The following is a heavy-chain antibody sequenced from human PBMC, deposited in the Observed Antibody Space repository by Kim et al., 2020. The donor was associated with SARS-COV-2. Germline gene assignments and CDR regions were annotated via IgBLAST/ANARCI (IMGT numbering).Heavy chain of an antibody. CDR1: GYTFTSYA. V-gene: IGHV7-4-1*02. CDR3: ARESGTAVTIFGVVIIPVGGMDV. D-gene: IGHD3-3*01. J-gene: IGHJ6*02. Sequence: ASVKVSCKASGYTFTSYAMNWVRQAPGQGLEWMGWINTNTGNPTYAQGFTGRFVFSLDTPVSTAYLQISSLKAEDTAVYYCARESGTAVTIFGVVIIPVGGMDVWGQGTTVTVSS. CDR2: INTNTGNP.